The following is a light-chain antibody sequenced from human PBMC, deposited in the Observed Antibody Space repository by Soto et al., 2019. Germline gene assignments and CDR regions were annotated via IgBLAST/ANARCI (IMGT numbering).Light chain of an antibody. V-gene: IGLV2-14*01. J-gene: IGLJ1*01. CDR2: EVT. Sequence: QSALTQPASVSASPGQSITISCTGTSSDVGTYDDVSWYRQHPGKAPRLLIYEVTNRPSGVSNRFSGSKPGDTASLTISGLQAEDEGDYYCSSYTIGSTYVFGSGTKLTVL. CDR1: SSDVGTYDD. CDR3: SSYTIGSTYV.